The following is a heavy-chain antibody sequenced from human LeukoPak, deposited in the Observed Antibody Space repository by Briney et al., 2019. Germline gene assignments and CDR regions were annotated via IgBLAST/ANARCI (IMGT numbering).Heavy chain of an antibody. J-gene: IGHJ4*02. V-gene: IGHV3-21*01. D-gene: IGHD3-9*01. CDR1: GFTVSSTY. Sequence: GGSLRLSCAASGFTVSSTYMSWVRQAPGKGLEWVSSISSSSSYIYYADSVKGRFTISRGNAKNSLYLQMNSLRAEDTAVYYCARLPTLYYDILTGYHDYWGQGTLVTVSS. CDR3: ARLPTLYYDILTGYHDY. CDR2: ISSSSSYI.